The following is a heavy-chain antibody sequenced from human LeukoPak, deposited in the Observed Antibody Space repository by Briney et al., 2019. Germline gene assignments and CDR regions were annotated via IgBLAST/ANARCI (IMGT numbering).Heavy chain of an antibody. Sequence: GGSLRLSCAASGFTFSSYAMSWVRQAPGKGLEWVSAISGSGGSTYYADSVKGRFTISRDNAKNSLYLQMNSLRAEDTAVYYCARPNYDSSGYYSYYYYYYMDVWGKGTTVTISS. CDR2: ISGSGGST. CDR1: GFTFSSYA. J-gene: IGHJ6*03. CDR3: ARPNYDSSGYYSYYYYYYMDV. V-gene: IGHV3-23*01. D-gene: IGHD3-22*01.